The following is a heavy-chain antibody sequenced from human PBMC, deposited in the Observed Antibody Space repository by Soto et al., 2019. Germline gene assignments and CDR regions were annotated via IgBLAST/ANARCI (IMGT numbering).Heavy chain of an antibody. V-gene: IGHV3-33*01. CDR3: ARVPVYDFLVGAFDI. D-gene: IGHD3-3*01. J-gene: IGHJ3*02. CDR2: IRYDGSNI. CDR1: GSIFRGYG. Sequence: PGGSLRLSCAASGSIFRGYGMHWVRQAPGKGLEWVAVIRYDGSNINYADSVMGRFTISRDNAKNTLYLEMNSLRAEDTAVYYCARVPVYDFLVGAFDIWGQGTMVTVSS.